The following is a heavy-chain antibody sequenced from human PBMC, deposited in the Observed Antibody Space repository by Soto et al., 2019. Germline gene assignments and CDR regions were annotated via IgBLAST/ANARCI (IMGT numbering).Heavy chain of an antibody. D-gene: IGHD6-13*01. CDR1: RYTFTSYY. J-gene: IGHJ5*02. V-gene: IGHV1-46*01. Sequence: ASVKVSCKASRYTFTSYYMHWVRQAPGQGLEWMGLINPSGGSTSYAQKFQGRVTMNRDTSTSTVYMELSSLRSEDTAVYYCARDVGSWHRGVWFDPWGQGTLVTVSS. CDR2: INPSGGST. CDR3: ARDVGSWHRGVWFDP.